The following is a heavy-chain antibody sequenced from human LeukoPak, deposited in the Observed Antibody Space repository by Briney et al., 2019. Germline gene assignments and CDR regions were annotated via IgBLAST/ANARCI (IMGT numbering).Heavy chain of an antibody. V-gene: IGHV5-51*01. CDR1: GYSFTHYW. J-gene: IGHJ5*02. CDR2: IYPGDFDT. D-gene: IGHD3-9*01. CDR3: ARHARSSYDIVTGYDWTRDNWFDP. Sequence: GESLKISCKGSGYSFTHYWIGWVRQMPGKGLEWMGIIYPGDFDTRYSPSFQGQVTISADKSITTAYLQWSSLKASDTAMYYCARHARSSYDIVTGYDWTRDNWFDPWGQGTLVTVSS.